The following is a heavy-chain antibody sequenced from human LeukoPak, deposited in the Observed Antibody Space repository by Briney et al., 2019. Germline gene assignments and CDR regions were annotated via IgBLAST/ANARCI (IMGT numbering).Heavy chain of an antibody. CDR3: AKVRSPYTVDSHTFSPY. V-gene: IGHV3-30*18. D-gene: IGHD2-15*01. Sequence: GRSLRLSCAASGFSFSNYGMHWARQAPGKGLEWVAFISYDGGNKYSADSVKGRFTISRDNSKSTLYLQMNSLRAEDTAVYYCAKVRSPYTVDSHTFSPYWTHATLVTV. CDR1: GFSFSNYG. CDR2: ISYDGGNK. J-gene: IGHJ4*01.